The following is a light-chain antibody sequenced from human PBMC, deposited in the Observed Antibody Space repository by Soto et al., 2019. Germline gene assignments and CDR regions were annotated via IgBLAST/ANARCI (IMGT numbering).Light chain of an antibody. CDR3: QQYNSYPLT. CDR2: AAS. Sequence: DIQMTQSPSSLSASVGDRVTITFRASQSISSYLNWYQQKPGKAPKFLIYAASSLQTGVPSRFSGSGSETEFTLIISSLQPDDFATYYCQQYNSYPLTFGGGTKVDIK. J-gene: IGKJ4*01. CDR1: QSISSY. V-gene: IGKV1-39*01.